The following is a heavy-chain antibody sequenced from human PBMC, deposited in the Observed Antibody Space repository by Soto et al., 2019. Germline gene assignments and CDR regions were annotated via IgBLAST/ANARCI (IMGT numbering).Heavy chain of an antibody. CDR2: ISTNGGST. CDR1: GFTFSSYA. D-gene: IGHD3-22*01. CDR3: VKGEYYYGSSGYYPFDY. Sequence: GALRLSCSASGFTFSSYAMHWVRQAPGKGLEYVSSISTNGGSTHYADSVKGRFTISRDNSKNTQYLQMSSLRADDTAVYYCVKGEYYYGSSGYYPFDYWGQGTLVTVSS. V-gene: IGHV3-64D*06. J-gene: IGHJ4*02.